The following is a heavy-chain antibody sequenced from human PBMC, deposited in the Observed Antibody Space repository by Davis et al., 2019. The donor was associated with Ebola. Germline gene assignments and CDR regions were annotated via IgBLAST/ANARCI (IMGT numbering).Heavy chain of an antibody. V-gene: IGHV4-34*01. CDR3: ARAFHNWYFDL. CDR1: GGSFSGYY. Sequence: PSETLSLTCAVYGGSFSGYYWVWIRQPPGKGLEWIGEINQNGRTNYNPSLKSRVTISIDTSRNQFSLRLGSVTAADTAVYYCARAFHNWYFDLWGRGSLVTVSS. CDR2: INQNGRT. J-gene: IGHJ2*01.